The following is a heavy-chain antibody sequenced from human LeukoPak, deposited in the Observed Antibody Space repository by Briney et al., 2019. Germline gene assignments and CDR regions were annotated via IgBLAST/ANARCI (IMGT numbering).Heavy chain of an antibody. Sequence: SETLSLTCTVSGYSISSGYYWGWIRQPPGKGLEWIGSIYHSGSSYYNPSLKSRVTISVDTSKNQFSLKLSSVTAADTAVYYCARDPSSGYYYGTGAPDYWGQGTLVTVSS. CDR2: IYHSGSS. V-gene: IGHV4-38-2*02. J-gene: IGHJ4*02. CDR3: ARDPSSGYYYGTGAPDY. D-gene: IGHD3-22*01. CDR1: GYSISSGYY.